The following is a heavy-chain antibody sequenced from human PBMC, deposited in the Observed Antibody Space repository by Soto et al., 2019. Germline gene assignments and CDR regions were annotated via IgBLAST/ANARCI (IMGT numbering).Heavy chain of an antibody. CDR2: IYYSGST. CDR3: ARPSGGGIPTGDTFDY. CDR1: GGSISSSSYY. V-gene: IGHV4-39*01. Sequence: SETLSLTCTVSGGSISSSSYYWGWIRQPPGKGLEWIGSIYYSGSTYYNPSLKSRVTISVDTSKNQFSLKLSSVTAADTAVYYCARPSGGGIPTGDTFDYWGQGTLVTVSS. D-gene: IGHD5-18*01. J-gene: IGHJ4*02.